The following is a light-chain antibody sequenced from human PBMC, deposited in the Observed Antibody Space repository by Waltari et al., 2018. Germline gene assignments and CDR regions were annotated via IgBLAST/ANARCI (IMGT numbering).Light chain of an antibody. J-gene: IGKJ4*01. V-gene: IGKV1-16*02. CDR1: QGISTY. CDR2: DVS. CDR3: QQYHSYPLT. Sequence: DIQLTQSPSSLSAFVGDRLTIPCRASQGISTYLAWVQQKPGKAPKSLIYDVSSLLNGVATKFSGSGSGTDFTLTISNLQPEDCATYYCQQYHSYPLTFGGGTKVEIK.